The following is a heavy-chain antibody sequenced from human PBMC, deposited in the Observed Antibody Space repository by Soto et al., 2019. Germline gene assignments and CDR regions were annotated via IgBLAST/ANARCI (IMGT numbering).Heavy chain of an antibody. CDR1: GFTFSSYG. CDR3: ARLYCSASSCYSVGAFDI. Sequence: QTGGSLRLSCAASGFTFSSYGMHWVRQAPGKGLEWAALIWFDGSDKYYTESVKGRFTISRDNSKSTLYLQMNSLRAEDTAVYYCARLYCSASSCYSVGAFDIRGQGTMVTVSS. V-gene: IGHV3-33*01. J-gene: IGHJ3*02. CDR2: IWFDGSDK. D-gene: IGHD2-15*01.